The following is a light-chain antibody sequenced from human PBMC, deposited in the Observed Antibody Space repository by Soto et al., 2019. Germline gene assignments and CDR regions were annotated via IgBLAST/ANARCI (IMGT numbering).Light chain of an antibody. V-gene: IGKV3-20*01. Sequence: EIVLTQSPCTLSLSPGERATLSCRASQSVGRDYLAWYQHKPGQAPRLLIYHASSWATGIPDRFSGSCSGTDFTLTISSLEPEDFAEFYCQQYASSPLTFGGGTKLEIK. J-gene: IGKJ4*01. CDR1: QSVGRDY. CDR2: HAS. CDR3: QQYASSPLT.